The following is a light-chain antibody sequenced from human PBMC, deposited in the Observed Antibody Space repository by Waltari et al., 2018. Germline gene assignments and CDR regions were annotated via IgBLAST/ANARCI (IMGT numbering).Light chain of an antibody. V-gene: IGKV1-5*03. CDR2: KAS. Sequence: DIQMTQSPPTLPASVGDRITITCRASQNINTWLSWYQQKPGKAPELLIEKASVLQSGVPSRFSGSGSGTEFTLTVTSLQPDDSATYFCQQYNSDLYTFGQGTKLEIK. J-gene: IGKJ2*01. CDR3: QQYNSDLYT. CDR1: QNINTW.